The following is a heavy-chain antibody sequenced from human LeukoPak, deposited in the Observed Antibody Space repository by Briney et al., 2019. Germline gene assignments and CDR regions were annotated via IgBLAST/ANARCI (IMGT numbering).Heavy chain of an antibody. CDR3: TEAAAGTGY. J-gene: IGHJ4*02. Sequence: PGGSLRLSCAASGFTLSGSAMHWVRQASGKGLEWVGRIRSKANSYATAYAASVKGRFTISRDDSKNTAYLQMNSLKTEDTAVYYCTEAAAGTGYWGQGTLVTVSS. CDR1: GFTLSGSA. D-gene: IGHD6-13*01. V-gene: IGHV3-73*01. CDR2: IRSKANSYAT.